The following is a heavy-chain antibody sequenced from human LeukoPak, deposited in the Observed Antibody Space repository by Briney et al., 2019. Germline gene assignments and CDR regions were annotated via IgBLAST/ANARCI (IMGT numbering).Heavy chain of an antibody. V-gene: IGHV3-74*01. J-gene: IGHJ4*02. CDR3: ARDDCSSTSCTGWYYFDY. D-gene: IGHD2-2*01. CDR1: GFTFSSYW. CDR2: INSDGSST. Sequence: GGSLRLSCAASGFTFSSYWMHWVRQAPGKGLVWVSRINSDGSSTSYADSVKGRFTISRDNAKYTLYLQMNSLRAEDTAVYYCARDDCSSTSCTGWYYFDYWGQGTLVTVSS.